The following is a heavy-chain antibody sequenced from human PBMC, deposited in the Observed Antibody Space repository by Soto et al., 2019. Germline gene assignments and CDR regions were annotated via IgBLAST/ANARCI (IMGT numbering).Heavy chain of an antibody. CDR2: IIPIFGTA. CDR3: ARDTGDQYYFDY. Sequence: QVQLVQSGAEVKKPGSSVKVSCKASGGTFSSYAISWVRQAPGQGLEWMGGIIPIFGTANYAQKFQGRVTIHAAXPPSTAYMALGSLRSEDTAVYYCARDTGDQYYFDYWGQGTLVTVSS. CDR1: GGTFSSYA. J-gene: IGHJ4*02. D-gene: IGHD3-10*01. V-gene: IGHV1-69*12.